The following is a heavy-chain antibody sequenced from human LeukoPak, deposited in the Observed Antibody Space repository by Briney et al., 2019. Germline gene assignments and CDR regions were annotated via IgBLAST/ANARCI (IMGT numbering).Heavy chain of an antibody. J-gene: IGHJ4*02. CDR3: TRDGGLEMTTISGRYYFDD. Sequence: GGSLRLSCTASGFNFGDYEVTWFRQAPGRGLEWVGLIRIKTYGATTEYAASVKGRFTISRDDSKGIAYLQMNSLKTEDTGLYYCTRDGGLEMTTISGRYYFDDWGQGTLVTVSS. CDR2: IRIKTYGATT. D-gene: IGHD5-24*01. CDR1: GFNFGDYE. V-gene: IGHV3-49*03.